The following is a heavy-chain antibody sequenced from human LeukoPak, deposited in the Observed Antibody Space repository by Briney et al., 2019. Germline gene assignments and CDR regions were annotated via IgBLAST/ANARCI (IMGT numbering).Heavy chain of an antibody. CDR1: GGSISSGDYY. Sequence: SETLSLTSTVSGGSISSGDYYWSWIRQPPGKGLEWIGYIYYSGSTYYNPSLKSRVTISVDTSKNQFSLKLSSVTAADTAVYYCARVVTQGYFDYWGQGTLVTVSS. D-gene: IGHD4-23*01. CDR2: IYYSGST. V-gene: IGHV4-30-4*08. CDR3: ARVVTQGYFDY. J-gene: IGHJ4*02.